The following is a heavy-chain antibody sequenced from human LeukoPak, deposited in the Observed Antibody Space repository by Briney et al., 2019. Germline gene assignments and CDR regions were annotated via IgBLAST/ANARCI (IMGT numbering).Heavy chain of an antibody. D-gene: IGHD3-10*01. CDR2: INWNGGRT. V-gene: IGHV3-20*04. Sequence: GGSLRLSCAASGFTFDDYGMSWVRQAPGKGLEWVSGINWNGGRTGYAAPVKGRFTISRDNAKNSLYLQMNSLRAEDTALYYCARGDYYGSESSGGDYWGQGTLVTVSS. CDR1: GFTFDDYG. CDR3: ARGDYYGSESSGGDY. J-gene: IGHJ4*02.